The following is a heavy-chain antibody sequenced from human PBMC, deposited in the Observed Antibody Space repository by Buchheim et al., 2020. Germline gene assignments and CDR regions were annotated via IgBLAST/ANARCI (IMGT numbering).Heavy chain of an antibody. CDR1: GFTFSSYG. CDR3: AKGGRRVAYPFEP. J-gene: IGHJ5*02. V-gene: IGHV3-30*18. Sequence: VQLEESGGGLVQPGGSLRLSCAASGFTFSSYGMHWVRQAPGKGLEWVAVISYDGSNKYYADSVKGRFTISRDNSKNTLYLRMNSLRAEDTAVYYCAKGGRRVAYPFEPWGEGTL. CDR2: ISYDGSNK.